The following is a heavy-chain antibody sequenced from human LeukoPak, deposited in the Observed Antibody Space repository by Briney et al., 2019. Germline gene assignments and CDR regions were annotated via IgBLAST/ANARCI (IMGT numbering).Heavy chain of an antibody. CDR2: IYHSGST. D-gene: IGHD7-27*01. Sequence: GSLRLSCAASGFTFSSYEMNWVRQPPGKGLEWIGSIYHSGSTYYNPSLKSRVTISVDTSKNQFSLKLSSVTAADTAVYYCARGTDANWGFNYYYMDVWGKGTAVTVSS. CDR3: ARGTDANWGFNYYYMDV. CDR1: GFTFSSYE. J-gene: IGHJ6*03. V-gene: IGHV4-38-2*01.